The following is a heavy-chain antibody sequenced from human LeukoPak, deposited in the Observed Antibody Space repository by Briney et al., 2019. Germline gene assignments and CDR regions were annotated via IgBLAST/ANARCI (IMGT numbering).Heavy chain of an antibody. J-gene: IGHJ6*02. Sequence: GGSLRLSCAASGFTFSSYSMNWVRQAPGKGLEWVSSISSSSSYIYYADSVKGRFTISRDNAKNSLYLQMSSLRAEDTAVYYCARDDDYDFWSGYFPLYGMDVWGQGTTVTVSS. CDR1: GFTFSSYS. CDR2: ISSSSSYI. D-gene: IGHD3-3*01. V-gene: IGHV3-21*01. CDR3: ARDDDYDFWSGYFPLYGMDV.